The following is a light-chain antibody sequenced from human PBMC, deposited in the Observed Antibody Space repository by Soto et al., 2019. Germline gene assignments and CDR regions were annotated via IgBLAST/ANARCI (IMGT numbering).Light chain of an antibody. V-gene: IGKV3-20*01. Sequence: EIVLTQSPGTLSLSPGERATLSCRASQSVSSSYLAWYQQKPGQAPRLLIYGASSRATGIPDRFSGSGSGTDFTLTISRLEPEYFAVYYCQQYGSSPMTFGQGTEVEIK. CDR3: QQYGSSPMT. CDR2: GAS. CDR1: QSVSSSY. J-gene: IGKJ1*01.